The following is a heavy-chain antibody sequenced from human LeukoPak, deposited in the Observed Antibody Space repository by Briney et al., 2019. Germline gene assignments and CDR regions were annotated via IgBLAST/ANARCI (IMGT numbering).Heavy chain of an antibody. D-gene: IGHD2-21*02. CDR2: INQSGST. Sequence: SETLSPTCAVDGGSFSGYYWGWIRQPPGEGLEWIGGINQSGSTNYNPSLKSRVTISVDTSKNQFSLKLSSVTAADTAVYYCARGRMSVTPYYYYYYMDVWGKGTTVTVSS. CDR3: ARGRMSVTPYYYYYYMDV. V-gene: IGHV4-34*01. J-gene: IGHJ6*03. CDR1: GGSFSGYY.